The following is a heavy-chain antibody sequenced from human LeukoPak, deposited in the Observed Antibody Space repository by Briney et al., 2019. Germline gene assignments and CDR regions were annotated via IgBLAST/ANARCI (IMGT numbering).Heavy chain of an antibody. CDR3: ARGLFYCSGGSCHYYYGMDV. Sequence: PGGSLRLSCAASGFTFSDYYMSWIRQAPGKGLEWVSYISSSGSTIYYADSVKGRFTISRDNAKNSLYLQMNSLGAEDTAVYYCARGLFYCSGGSCHYYYGMDVWGQGTTVTVSS. CDR1: GFTFSDYY. V-gene: IGHV3-11*04. CDR2: ISSSGSTI. J-gene: IGHJ6*02. D-gene: IGHD2-15*01.